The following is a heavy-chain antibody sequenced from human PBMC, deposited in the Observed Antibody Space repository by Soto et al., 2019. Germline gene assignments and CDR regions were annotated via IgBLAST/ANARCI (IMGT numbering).Heavy chain of an antibody. CDR1: GGSITSGGYS. V-gene: IGHV4-30-2*05. J-gene: IGHJ4*02. CDR2: IYHSGST. CDR3: AKAHHLLLWFVQ. D-gene: IGHD3-10*01. Sequence: PSETLSLTCAVSGGSITSGGYSWSWIRQPPGKGLEWIGYIYHSGSTYYNPSLKSRVNISVDTSKKQFSLKLSSVTAADTAVYYCAKAHHLLLWFVQWGQGTVVTVSS.